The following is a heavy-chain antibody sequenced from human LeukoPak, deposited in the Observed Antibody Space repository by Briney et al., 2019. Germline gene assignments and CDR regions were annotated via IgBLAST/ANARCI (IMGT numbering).Heavy chain of an antibody. J-gene: IGHJ2*01. CDR2: ISAYNGNT. Sequence: ASVKVSCKASGYTFTSYGISWVRQAPGQGLEWMGWISAYNGNTNYAQKLQGRVTMTTDTSTSTAYMELRSLRSDDTAVYCCASVEVMYSNYGSGYSWYFDLWGRGTLVTVSS. V-gene: IGHV1-18*01. D-gene: IGHD4-11*01. CDR3: ASVEVMYSNYGSGYSWYFDL. CDR1: GYTFTSYG.